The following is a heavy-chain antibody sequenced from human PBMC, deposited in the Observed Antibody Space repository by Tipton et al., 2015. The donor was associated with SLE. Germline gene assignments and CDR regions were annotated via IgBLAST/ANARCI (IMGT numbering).Heavy chain of an antibody. CDR2: IHYSGRT. J-gene: IGHJ5*02. CDR1: GASISTYY. V-gene: IGHV4-59*01. CDR3: ARDLGYSYGTWFDP. Sequence: TLSLTCTVSGASISTYYWNWIRQTPGEGLEWIGYIHYSGRTNYSPSLKSRVTISVDTSRSQFSLKLRSVTAADTAVYYCARDLGYSYGTWFDPWGQGTLVTVSS. D-gene: IGHD5-18*01.